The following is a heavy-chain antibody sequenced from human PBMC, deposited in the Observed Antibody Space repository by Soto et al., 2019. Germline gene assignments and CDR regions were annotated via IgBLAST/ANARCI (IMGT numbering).Heavy chain of an antibody. D-gene: IGHD3-9*01. CDR3: ATESSRFFDWLAKPAHYFDS. Sequence: EVLLLESGGGLVQPGGSLTVSCEASGFTFSRSAMSWVRQAPGKGLEWVSGISGSGDSPSYADSVLGRFTISRDNYKDHVYLVMESLRADDKAVYYCATESSRFFDWLAKPAHYFDSWGQGTLVSVSS. V-gene: IGHV3-23*01. CDR1: GFTFSRSA. CDR2: ISGSGDSP. J-gene: IGHJ4*02.